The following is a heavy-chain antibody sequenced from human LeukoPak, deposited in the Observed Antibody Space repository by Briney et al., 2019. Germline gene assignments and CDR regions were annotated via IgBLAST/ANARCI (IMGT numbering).Heavy chain of an antibody. V-gene: IGHV3-23*01. J-gene: IGHJ3*02. CDR2: ISGSGGST. D-gene: IGHD1-26*01. CDR1: GFTFSSYA. Sequence: GGSLRLSCAASGFTFSSYAMSWVRQPPGKGLEWVSAISGSGGSTYYADSVKGRFTISRDNSKNTLYLQMNSLRAEDTAVYYCARSGSLARDAFDIWGQGTMVTVSS. CDR3: ARSGSLARDAFDI.